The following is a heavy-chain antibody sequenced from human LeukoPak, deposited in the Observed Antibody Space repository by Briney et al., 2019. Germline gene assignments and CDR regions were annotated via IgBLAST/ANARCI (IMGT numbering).Heavy chain of an antibody. D-gene: IGHD3-10*01. V-gene: IGHV1-2*02. J-gene: IGHJ5*02. CDR1: GYTFTGYY. CDR2: INPNSGGT. Sequence: GASVKVPCKASGYTFTGYYMHWVRQAPGQGLEWMGWINPNSGGTNYAQKFQGRVTMTRDTSISTAYMELSRLRSDDTAVYYCARYLYYYGSGSYSWFDPWGQGTPVTVSS. CDR3: ARYLYYYGSGSYSWFDP.